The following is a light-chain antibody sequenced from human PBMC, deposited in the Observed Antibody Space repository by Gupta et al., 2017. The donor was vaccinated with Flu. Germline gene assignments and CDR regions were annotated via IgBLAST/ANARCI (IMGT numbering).Light chain of an antibody. J-gene: IGKJ2*01. CDR3: QQSYNWPYT. CDR2: GAS. CDR1: EGSVNY. Sequence: PASLSVSPGERVTLCCRASEGSVNYVAWYQQHPGQSPRLLIYGASSRASGVPGRFSGRGSGTEFTLTISGLQAEDVATYYCQQSYNWPYTFGVGTKLDIK. V-gene: IGKV3-15*01.